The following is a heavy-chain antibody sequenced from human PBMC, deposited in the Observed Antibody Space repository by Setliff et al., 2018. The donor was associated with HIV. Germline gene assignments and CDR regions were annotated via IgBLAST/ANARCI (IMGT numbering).Heavy chain of an antibody. CDR2: IDPEDGET. J-gene: IGHJ4*02. CDR3: ASFVFRDSTDEYYRPPGDHPLYYFDY. D-gene: IGHD3-10*01. Sequence: ASVKVSCKASGYTFTDYYIHWVQQAPGKGLERMGHIDPEDGETIYADNFQGRVTMTADRSTNTAYMELGSLRSEDTAVYYCASFVFRDSTDEYYRPPGDHPLYYFDYWAQGTLVTVSS. V-gene: IGHV1-69-2*01. CDR1: GYTFTDYY.